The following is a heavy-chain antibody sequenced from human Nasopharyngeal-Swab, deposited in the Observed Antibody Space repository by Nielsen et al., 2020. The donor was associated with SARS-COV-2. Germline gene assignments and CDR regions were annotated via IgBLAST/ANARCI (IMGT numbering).Heavy chain of an antibody. CDR2: VNPSGGAT. CDR3: ARDRDSYNLGTGDY. J-gene: IGHJ4*02. Sequence: WVGQAPGQGFEWMGVVNPSGGATQYAQKFQGRVTMTSDTSTSTVYVELGSLRSDDTAVYYCARDRDSYNLGTGDYWGQGTLVTVSS. D-gene: IGHD5-24*01. V-gene: IGHV1-46*01.